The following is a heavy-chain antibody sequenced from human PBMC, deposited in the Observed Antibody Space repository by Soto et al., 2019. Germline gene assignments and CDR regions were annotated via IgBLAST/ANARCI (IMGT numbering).Heavy chain of an antibody. J-gene: IGHJ4*02. V-gene: IGHV1-46*01. CDR2: INPSGGST. CDR1: GYTFTSYY. CDR3: ARDFTTYDSSSSYDC. D-gene: IGHD6-6*01. Sequence: ASVKVSCKASGYTFTSYYMHWVRQAPGQGLEWMGIINPSGGSTSYAQKFQGRVTMTRDTSTSTVYMELSSLRSEDTAVYYCARDFTTYDSSSSYDCWGQGTLVTVSS.